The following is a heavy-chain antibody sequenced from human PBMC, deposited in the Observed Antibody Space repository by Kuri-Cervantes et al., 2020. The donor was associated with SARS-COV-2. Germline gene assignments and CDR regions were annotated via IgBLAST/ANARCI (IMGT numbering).Heavy chain of an antibody. CDR2: ISYDGSNK. J-gene: IGHJ2*01. Sequence: GGSLRLSCAASGFTFSSYAMHWVRQAPGKGLEWVAVISYDGSNKYYADSVKGRFTISRDNSKNTLYPQMNSLRAEDTAVYYCASELLWYFDLWGRGTLVTVSS. CDR3: ASELLWYFDL. D-gene: IGHD1-26*01. CDR1: GFTFSSYA. V-gene: IGHV3-30*04.